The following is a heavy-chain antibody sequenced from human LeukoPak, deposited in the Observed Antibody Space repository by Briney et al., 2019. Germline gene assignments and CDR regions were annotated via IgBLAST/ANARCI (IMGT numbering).Heavy chain of an antibody. CDR2: IYPGGSNG. D-gene: IGHD5-18*01. J-gene: IGHJ4*02. CDR3: ARHFHSAWFGF. CDR1: GFDFTAYG. V-gene: IGHV5-51*01. Sequence: GESLKISCKCSGFDFTAYGIAWVRQMPGKGLEWMGNIYPGGSNGRYSPSFQGQVTMSAVKPITTVSLQWSSLKASDTAMYYCARHFHSAWFGFWGQGSLVTVSS.